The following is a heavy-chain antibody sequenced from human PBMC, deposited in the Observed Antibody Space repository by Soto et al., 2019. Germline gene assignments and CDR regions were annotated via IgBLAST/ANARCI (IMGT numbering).Heavy chain of an antibody. J-gene: IGHJ4*02. Sequence: SETLSLTCAVYGGSFSGYYWSWIRQPPGKGQEWIGEINHSGSTNYNPSLKSRVTISVDTSKNQFSLKLSSVTAADTGLYYCAAARDYWGKGTLVPVSS. CDR1: GGSFSGYY. V-gene: IGHV4-34*01. CDR3: AAARDY. D-gene: IGHD6-25*01. CDR2: INHSGST.